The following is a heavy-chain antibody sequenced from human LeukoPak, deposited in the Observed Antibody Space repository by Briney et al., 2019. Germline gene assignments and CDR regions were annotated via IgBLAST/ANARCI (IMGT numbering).Heavy chain of an antibody. CDR3: AREGRPGYYYDSSGYPDY. J-gene: IGHJ4*02. Sequence: ASVKVSCKASGYTFASYGISWVRQAPGQGLEWMGWISAYNGNTNYAQNLQGRVTMTTDTSTTTACMELRSLRSDDTAVYYCAREGRPGYYYDSSGYPDYWGQGTLVTVSS. CDR2: ISAYNGNT. V-gene: IGHV1-18*01. D-gene: IGHD3-22*01. CDR1: GYTFASYG.